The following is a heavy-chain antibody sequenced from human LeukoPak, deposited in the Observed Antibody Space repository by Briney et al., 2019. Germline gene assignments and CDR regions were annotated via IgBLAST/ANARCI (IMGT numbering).Heavy chain of an antibody. CDR2: ISGYNGNT. CDR1: GYTFTSYG. Sequence: ASVKVSCKASGYTFTSYGISWVQQAPGQGLEWMGWISGYNGNTNYAQKVQGRVNMTTDISTSTAYMELRSLRSDDTAVYYCARAPRGYSYGYLDFWGQGSLVTVSS. V-gene: IGHV1-18*04. CDR3: ARAPRGYSYGYLDF. J-gene: IGHJ4*02. D-gene: IGHD5-18*01.